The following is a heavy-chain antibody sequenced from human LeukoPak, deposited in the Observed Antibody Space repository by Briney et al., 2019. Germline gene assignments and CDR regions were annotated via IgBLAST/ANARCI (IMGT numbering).Heavy chain of an antibody. D-gene: IGHD4-23*01. J-gene: IGHJ4*02. V-gene: IGHV4-34*01. CDR2: INHSGSI. Sequence: PSETLSLTCAVYGGSFSGYYWSWIRQPPGKGLEWIGEINHSGSINYNPSLKSRVTISVDTSKNQFSLKLSSVTAADTAVYYCARATNYGGNFDYWGQGTLVTVSS. CDR3: ARATNYGGNFDY. CDR1: GGSFSGYY.